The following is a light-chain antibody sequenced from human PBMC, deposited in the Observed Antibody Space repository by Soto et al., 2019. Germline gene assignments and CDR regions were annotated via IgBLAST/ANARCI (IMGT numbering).Light chain of an antibody. Sequence: DIQMSQSPSTLSASVGDRVTITCRASQTISSWLSWYQQKPGKAPKLLIYAASNLQSGVPARFSGSGSGTDFTLTISSLQPEDVATYYCQKYNSAPLTFGGGTKVDIK. CDR1: QTISSW. J-gene: IGKJ4*01. V-gene: IGKV1-5*01. CDR2: AAS. CDR3: QKYNSAPLT.